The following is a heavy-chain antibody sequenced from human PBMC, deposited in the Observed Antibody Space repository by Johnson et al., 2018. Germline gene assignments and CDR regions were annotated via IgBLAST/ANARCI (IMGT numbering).Heavy chain of an antibody. J-gene: IGHJ4*02. V-gene: IGHV3-23*04. CDR2: IKGNGVET. D-gene: IGHD2/OR15-2a*01. CDR1: GFTFTYYA. CDR3: AKDLPDPGFQPFDS. Sequence: VQLVQSGGGLVQRGGSLTLSCTASGFTFTYYALTWVRQAPGKGLEWVSTIKGNGVETYYADSVKGRFTISRVNSKNTLYLQINPLGAEDTAVYYCAKDLPDPGFQPFDSWGQGTLVTVSS.